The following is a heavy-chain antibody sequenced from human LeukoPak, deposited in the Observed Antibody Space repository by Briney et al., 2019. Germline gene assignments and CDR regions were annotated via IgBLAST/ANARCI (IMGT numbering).Heavy chain of an antibody. V-gene: IGHV4-34*01. CDR3: ARGPYSSSWYK. D-gene: IGHD6-13*01. CDR2: INHSGST. J-gene: IGHJ4*02. Sequence: SETLSLTCAVYGGSFSGYYWSWIRQPPGKGLEWIGEINHSGSTNYNPSLKSRVTISVDTSKNQFSLKLSSVTAADTAVYYCARGPYSSSWYKWGQRTLVTVSS. CDR1: GGSFSGYY.